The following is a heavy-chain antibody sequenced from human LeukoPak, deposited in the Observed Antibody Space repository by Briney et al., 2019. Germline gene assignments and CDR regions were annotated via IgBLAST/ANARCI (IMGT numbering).Heavy chain of an antibody. D-gene: IGHD3/OR15-3a*01. CDR1: GFTFSSYA. V-gene: IGHV3-30*04. CDR3: ARLDLGAFDI. J-gene: IGHJ3*02. Sequence: PGGSLRLSCAASGFTFSSYAMHWVRQAPGKGLEWVAVISYDGSNKYYADSVKGRFTISRDNSKNTVYLQMNSLRAEDTAVYYCARLDLGAFDIWGQGTMVTVSS. CDR2: ISYDGSNK.